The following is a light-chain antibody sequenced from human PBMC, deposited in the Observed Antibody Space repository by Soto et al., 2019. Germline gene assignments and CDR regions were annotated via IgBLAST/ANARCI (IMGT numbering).Light chain of an antibody. V-gene: IGKV3-20*01. CDR2: GAS. CDR1: QSIVRNS. J-gene: IGKJ4*01. CDR3: QQYGSSPLT. Sequence: DIVLTQSPGTLSLSPGERAILSCRASQSIVRNSLAWYQQKPGQAPRLLIYGASTRATGFPDRFSGSGSGTDFTLSISRLEPEDFAVYYCQQYGSSPLTFGGGTNVEIK.